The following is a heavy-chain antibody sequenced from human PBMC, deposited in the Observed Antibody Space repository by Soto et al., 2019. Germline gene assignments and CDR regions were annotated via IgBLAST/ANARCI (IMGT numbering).Heavy chain of an antibody. V-gene: IGHV1-2*04. D-gene: IGHD4-17*01. J-gene: IGHJ4*02. CDR3: ARDYGDQKGLGHY. Sequence: QVQLVQSGAEVKKPGASLKVSCKASGYTFTGYYMHWVRQAPGQGLEWMGWFNPNSGGTNYAKKFQGWVTMNRDMSISTAYMELSRLRSDDTAVYYCARDYGDQKGLGHYWGQGTLVTVSS. CDR1: GYTFTGYY. CDR2: FNPNSGGT.